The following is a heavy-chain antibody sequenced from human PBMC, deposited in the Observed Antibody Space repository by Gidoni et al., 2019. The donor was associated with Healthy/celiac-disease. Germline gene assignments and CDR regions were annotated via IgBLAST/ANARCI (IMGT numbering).Heavy chain of an antibody. CDR3: ARPPTGPDDYGDYEGDWYFDL. V-gene: IGHV4-39*01. D-gene: IGHD4-17*01. J-gene: IGHJ2*01. CDR1: GGSISSSSYY. CDR2: ISYSGST. Sequence: QLQLQESGPGLVKPSETLSLTCTVSGGSISSSSYYWGWIRQPPGKGLEWLGRISYSGSTYYNPSLKSRVNISVDTAKNQFSRKLGSVTAADTAVYYCARPPTGPDDYGDYEGDWYFDLWGRGTLVTVSS.